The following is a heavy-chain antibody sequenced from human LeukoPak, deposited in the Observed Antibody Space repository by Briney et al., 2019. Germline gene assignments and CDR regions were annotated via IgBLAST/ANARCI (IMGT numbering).Heavy chain of an antibody. V-gene: IGHV3-21*01. CDR3: ARAVGRLPEYFQH. Sequence: GESLRLSXAASGFTFSSYSMNWVRQAPGKGLEWVSSISSSSSYIYYADSVKGRFTISRDNAKNSLYLQMNSLRAEDTAVYYCARAVGRLPEYFQHWGQGTLVTVSS. D-gene: IGHD5-18*01. J-gene: IGHJ1*01. CDR1: GFTFSSYS. CDR2: ISSSSSYI.